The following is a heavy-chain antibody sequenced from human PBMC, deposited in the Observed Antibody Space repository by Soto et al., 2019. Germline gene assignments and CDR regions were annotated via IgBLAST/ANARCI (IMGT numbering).Heavy chain of an antibody. CDR3: TTGAIYCSGGSCYSGPFDP. Sequence: ESGGGLVKPGGSLRLSCAASGFTFSNAWMNWVRQAPGKGLEWVGRIKSKTDGGTTDYAAPVKGRFTISRDDSKNTLYLQMNSLKTEDTAVYYCTTGAIYCSGGSCYSGPFDPWGQGTLVTVSS. CDR1: GFTFSNAW. V-gene: IGHV3-15*07. CDR2: IKSKTDGGTT. D-gene: IGHD2-15*01. J-gene: IGHJ5*02.